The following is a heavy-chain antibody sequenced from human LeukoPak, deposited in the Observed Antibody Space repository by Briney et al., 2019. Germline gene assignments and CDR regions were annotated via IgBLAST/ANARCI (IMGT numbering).Heavy chain of an antibody. Sequence: GGSLRLSCAASGFTFSSYGMHWVRQAPGKGLEWVAVIWYDGSNKYYADSVKGRFTISRDNSKNTLYLQMNSLRAEDTAVYYCARDGDPFDSQGMDNWFDPWGQGTLATVSS. D-gene: IGHD7-27*01. CDR1: GFTFSSYG. V-gene: IGHV3-33*01. CDR3: ARDGDPFDSQGMDNWFDP. J-gene: IGHJ5*02. CDR2: IWYDGSNK.